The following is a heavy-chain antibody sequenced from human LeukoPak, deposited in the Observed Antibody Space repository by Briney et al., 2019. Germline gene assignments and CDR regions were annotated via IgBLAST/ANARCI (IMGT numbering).Heavy chain of an antibody. Sequence: GGSLRLSCAASGFTFSAYSMNWVRQAPGKGLEWVGKKKEDGSEKYYVDSVKGRLTISRDNAKNSTDLQMNSLRGEDTAVYYCARDYSSGWYGYWGQGTLVTVSS. V-gene: IGHV3-7*01. J-gene: IGHJ4*02. CDR1: GFTFSAYS. D-gene: IGHD6-19*01. CDR2: KKEDGSEK. CDR3: ARDYSSGWYGY.